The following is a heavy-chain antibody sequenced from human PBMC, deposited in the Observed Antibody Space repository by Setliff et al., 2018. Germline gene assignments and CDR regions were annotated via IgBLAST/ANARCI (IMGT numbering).Heavy chain of an antibody. V-gene: IGHV3-30-3*01. Sequence: GGSLRLSCAASGFTFTNYIIHWVRQAPGKGLEWVAVMSLDETNKYYADSVRGRFTISRDISKNTLYLQMNSLRAEDTAVYYCASSTAMGYFDLWGRGTLVTVSS. CDR1: GFTFTNYI. D-gene: IGHD5-18*01. CDR3: ASSTAMGYFDL. CDR2: MSLDETNK. J-gene: IGHJ2*01.